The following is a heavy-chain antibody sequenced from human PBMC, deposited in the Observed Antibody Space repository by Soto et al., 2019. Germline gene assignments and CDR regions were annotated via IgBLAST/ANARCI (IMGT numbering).Heavy chain of an antibody. Sequence: PSETLSLTCSVSGDSMTSGGYYWSWVRHHPGKGLEWVGSIYYTGDTYFNPSLKSRITVSMDTSKNEFSLKLTSVTSADTAVYFCARGAPRPRDDPTYFHFWGQGTLVTVSS. V-gene: IGHV4-31*03. CDR3: ARGAPRPRDDPTYFHF. CDR1: GDSMTSGGYY. J-gene: IGHJ4*02. CDR2: IYYTGDT.